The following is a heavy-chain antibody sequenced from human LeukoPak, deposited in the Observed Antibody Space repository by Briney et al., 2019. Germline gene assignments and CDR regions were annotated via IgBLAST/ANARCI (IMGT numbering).Heavy chain of an antibody. CDR3: ARHRDTLVLTDDAFDI. Sequence: SETLSLTCTVSGGSISSSSYYWGWIRQPPGKGLEWIGSIYYSGSTYYNPSLKSRVTISVDTSKNQFSLKLSSVTAADTAVYYCARHRDTLVLTDDAFDIWGQGTMVTVSS. V-gene: IGHV4-39*01. CDR1: GGSISSSSYY. D-gene: IGHD3-22*01. CDR2: IYYSGST. J-gene: IGHJ3*02.